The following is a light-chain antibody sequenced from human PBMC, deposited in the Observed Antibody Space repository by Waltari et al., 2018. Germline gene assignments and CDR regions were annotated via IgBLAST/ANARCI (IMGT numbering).Light chain of an antibody. CDR2: KDS. Sequence: SYELTQPSSVSVSPGQTARITCSGDVLAKRYTRWFQQKPGQAPVLVIYKDSERPSGSPERFSGSSSGTTVTLTISRAQVEDEADYYCYSVDDNKRVFGGGTKLTVL. CDR1: VLAKRY. V-gene: IGLV3-27*01. J-gene: IGLJ2*01. CDR3: YSVDDNKRV.